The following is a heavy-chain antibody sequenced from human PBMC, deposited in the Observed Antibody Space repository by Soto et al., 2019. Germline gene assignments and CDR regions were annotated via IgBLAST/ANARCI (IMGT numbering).Heavy chain of an antibody. CDR1: GFTFSSYG. J-gene: IGHJ6*02. CDR2: IWYDGSNK. CDR3: ARDRDIVVVPAARKYYYYGMDV. Sequence: QVQLVESGGGVVQPGRSLRLSCAASGFTFSSYGMHWVRQAPGKGLEWVAGIWYDGSNKYYADSVKGRFTISRDNSKNTLYLQMNSLRAEDTAVYYCARDRDIVVVPAARKYYYYGMDVWGQGTTVTVSS. V-gene: IGHV3-33*01. D-gene: IGHD2-2*01.